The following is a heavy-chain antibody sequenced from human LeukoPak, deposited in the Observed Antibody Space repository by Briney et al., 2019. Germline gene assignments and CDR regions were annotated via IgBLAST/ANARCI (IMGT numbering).Heavy chain of an antibody. CDR1: GFTFNSYS. V-gene: IGHV3-21*01. D-gene: IGHD3-10*01. CDR2: ISSSSSYI. J-gene: IGHJ4*02. Sequence: GGSLRLSCAASGFTFNSYSMNWVRQAPGKGLEWVSSISSSSSYIYYADSVKGRFTISRDNAKNSLYLQMNSLRAEDTAVYYCARGGRRQKEFWGQGTLVTVSS. CDR3: ARGGRRQKEF.